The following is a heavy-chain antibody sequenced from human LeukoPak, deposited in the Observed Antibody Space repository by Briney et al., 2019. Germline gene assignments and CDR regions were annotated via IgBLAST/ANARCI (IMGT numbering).Heavy chain of an antibody. CDR2: INPNSGGT. Sequence: ASVKVSCKASGYTFTGYYMHWVRQAPGQGLEWMGWINPNSGGTNYAQKFQGRVTMTRDTSISTAYMELSRLRSDDTAVYYCARDHGGYETEYYFDYWGQGTLVTVSS. CDR1: GYTFTGYY. D-gene: IGHD5-12*01. J-gene: IGHJ4*02. CDR3: ARDHGGYETEYYFDY. V-gene: IGHV1-2*02.